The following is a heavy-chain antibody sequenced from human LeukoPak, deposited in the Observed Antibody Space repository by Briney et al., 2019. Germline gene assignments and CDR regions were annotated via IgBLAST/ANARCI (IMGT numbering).Heavy chain of an antibody. CDR3: ARQKDYYDTSGYVRDAFDI. J-gene: IGHJ3*02. CDR2: IDPSGSYT. V-gene: IGHV5-10-1*01. D-gene: IGHD3-22*01. CDR1: GYIFTSYW. Sequence: GESLKISCKGSGYIFTSYWISLVRQMPGKGLEWMGRIDPSGSYTNYSPSFHGHFTISLDKPISTAYVQCSSLNASDTAMYSCARQKDYYDTSGYVRDAFDIWGQGTMVTVSS.